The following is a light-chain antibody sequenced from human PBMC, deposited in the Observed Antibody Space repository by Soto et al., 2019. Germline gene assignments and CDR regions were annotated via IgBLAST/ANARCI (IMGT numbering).Light chain of an antibody. CDR1: QSISTW. CDR3: QQYNSYST. V-gene: IGKV1-5*03. J-gene: IGKJ1*01. CDR2: KAS. Sequence: DIQMTQSPSTLSASVGDRVTITFRSSQSISTWLAWYQQKPGKAPKVLIFKASSLERGVPSRFSGSGSGTEFTLTISSLQPDDFATYYCQQYNSYSTFGQGTKVDI.